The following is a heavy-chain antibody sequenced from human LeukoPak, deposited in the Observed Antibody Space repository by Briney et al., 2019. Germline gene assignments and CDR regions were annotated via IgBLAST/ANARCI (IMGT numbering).Heavy chain of an antibody. Sequence: KASETLSLTCAVYGGSFSGYYWSWIRQPPGKGLEWIGEINHSGSTNYNPSLKSRVTISVDTSKNQFSLKLSSVTAADTAVYYCAREREGPYGYLDYWGQGTLVIVSS. CDR3: AREREGPYGYLDY. J-gene: IGHJ4*02. D-gene: IGHD4-17*01. CDR2: INHSGST. V-gene: IGHV4-34*01. CDR1: GGSFSGYY.